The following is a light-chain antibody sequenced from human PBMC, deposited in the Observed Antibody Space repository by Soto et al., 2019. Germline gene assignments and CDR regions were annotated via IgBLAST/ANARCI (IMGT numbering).Light chain of an antibody. CDR3: ATWDDSLKGV. V-gene: IGLV1-44*01. CDR1: TSNIESHT. J-gene: IGLJ1*01. CDR2: TNN. Sequence: QPVLSQPPSASGTPGQRVTISCSGSTSNIESHTVNWYQNLPGTAPKLLINTNNQRPSGVPDRFSGYKSGTSAYLVISGLQSEDEADYYCATWDDSLKGVFGTGTKVTVL.